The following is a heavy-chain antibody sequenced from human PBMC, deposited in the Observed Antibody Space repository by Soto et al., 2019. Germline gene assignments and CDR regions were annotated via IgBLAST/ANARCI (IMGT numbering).Heavy chain of an antibody. Sequence: GGSLRLSCAASGFTFSTCAMRWVRQAPGKGLEWVSSISGSGYNTYYADSVKGRFTISRDNSKNTLYLQMNSLRAEDTAVYYCTSPCSCDSSGSRSRAFDIWGQGTMVTVSS. V-gene: IGHV3-23*01. J-gene: IGHJ3*02. CDR2: ISGSGYNT. D-gene: IGHD3-22*01. CDR1: GFTFSTCA. CDR3: TSPCSCDSSGSRSRAFDI.